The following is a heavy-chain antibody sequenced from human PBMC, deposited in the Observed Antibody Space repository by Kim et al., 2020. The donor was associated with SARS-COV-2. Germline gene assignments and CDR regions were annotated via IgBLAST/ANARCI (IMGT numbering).Heavy chain of an antibody. D-gene: IGHD1-26*01. CDR3: AKFFRSLSSYFDY. CDR1: GITFSSYA. Sequence: GGSLRLSCAASGITFSSYAMSWVRQAPGKGLEWVSAISGSGGSTYYADSVKGRFTISRDNSKNTLYLQMNSLRAEDTAVYYCAKFFRSLSSYFDYWGQGTLVTVSS. V-gene: IGHV3-23*01. J-gene: IGHJ4*02. CDR2: ISGSGGST.